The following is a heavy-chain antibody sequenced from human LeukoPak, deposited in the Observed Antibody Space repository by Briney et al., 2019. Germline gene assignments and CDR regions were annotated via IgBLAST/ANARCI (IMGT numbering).Heavy chain of an antibody. J-gene: IGHJ5*02. CDR2: IYYSGST. CDR1: GGSISSYY. Sequence: SETLSLTCTVSGGSISSYYWSWIRQPPGKGLEWIGYIYYSGSTNYNPSLKSRVTISVDTSKNQFSLKLTSVTAADTAVYYCARGGSWFDPWGQGTLVTVSS. CDR3: ARGGSWFDP. D-gene: IGHD3-10*01. V-gene: IGHV4-59*01.